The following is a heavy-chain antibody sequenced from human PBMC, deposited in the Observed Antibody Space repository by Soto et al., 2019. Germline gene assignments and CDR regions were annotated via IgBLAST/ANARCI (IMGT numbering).Heavy chain of an antibody. V-gene: IGHV4-39*01. CDR3: ARHDCSGGSCYSAGFFYYYYGMDV. Sequence: SETLSLTCTVSGGSISSSSYYWGWIRQPPGKGLEWIGSIYYSGSTYYNPSLKSRVTISVDTSKNQFSLKLSSVTAADTAVYYCARHDCSGGSCYSAGFFYYYYGMDVWGQGTTVTVSS. D-gene: IGHD2-15*01. CDR2: IYYSGST. J-gene: IGHJ6*02. CDR1: GGSISSSSYY.